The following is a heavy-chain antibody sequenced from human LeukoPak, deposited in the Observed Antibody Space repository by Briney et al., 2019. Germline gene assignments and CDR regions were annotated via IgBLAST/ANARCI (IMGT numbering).Heavy chain of an antibody. D-gene: IGHD2-2*01. CDR1: GYTFTRYG. CDR2: ISAYNGNT. J-gene: IGHJ3*02. V-gene: IGHV1-18*01. CDR3: ARSCSSTSCYWYAFDI. Sequence: ASVKVSCKASGYTFTRYGISWVRQAPGQGLEWMGWISAYNGNTNYAQKLQGRVTMTTDTSTSTAYMELRSLRSEDTAVYYCARSCSSTSCYWYAFDIWGQGTMVTVSS.